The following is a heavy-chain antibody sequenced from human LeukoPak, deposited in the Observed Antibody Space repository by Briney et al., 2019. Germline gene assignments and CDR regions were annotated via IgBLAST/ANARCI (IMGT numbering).Heavy chain of an antibody. D-gene: IGHD1-26*01. V-gene: IGHV4-59*08. CDR3: ASHSPGGSYYAVEVDY. CDR2: IDHSGNT. Sequence: SETLSLTCTVAGETMRNYYWNWIRQAPGRGLEWIGYIDHSGNTIYNYNPSLKSRVTISVDTSKNQFSLKLSSVTAADTAVYYCASHSPGGSYYAVEVDYWGQGTLVTVSS. J-gene: IGHJ4*02. CDR1: GETMRNYY.